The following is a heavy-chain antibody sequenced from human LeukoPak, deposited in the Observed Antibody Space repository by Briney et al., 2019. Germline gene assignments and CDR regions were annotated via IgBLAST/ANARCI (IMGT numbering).Heavy chain of an antibody. CDR1: GFTFSSYS. Sequence: GGSLRLSCAASGFTFSSYSMNWVRQAPGKGLEWVSSISSSSSYIYYADSVKGRFTISRDNAKNSLYLQMNSLRAEDTAVYYCARDQNFWSGSTFDYWGQGTLVTVSS. D-gene: IGHD3-3*01. J-gene: IGHJ4*02. CDR2: ISSSSSYI. CDR3: ARDQNFWSGSTFDY. V-gene: IGHV3-21*01.